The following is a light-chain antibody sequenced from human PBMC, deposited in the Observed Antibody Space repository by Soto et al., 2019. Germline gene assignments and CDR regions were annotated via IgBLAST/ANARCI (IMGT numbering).Light chain of an antibody. Sequence: EIVLTQSPGTLSLSPGERATLSCRASQSVSSSYLAWYQQKPGQAPRLLIYGASSRATGIPDRFSGSGSGTDFTLTISRLEPEDFAVYYCQQYGSSSGLTFGGGTKVEI. J-gene: IGKJ4*01. CDR3: QQYGSSSGLT. CDR2: GAS. CDR1: QSVSSSY. V-gene: IGKV3-20*01.